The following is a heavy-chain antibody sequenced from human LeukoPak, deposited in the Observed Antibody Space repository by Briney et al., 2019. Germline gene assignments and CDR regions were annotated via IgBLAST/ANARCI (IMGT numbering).Heavy chain of an antibody. V-gene: IGHV3-7*01. CDR2: IKQDGSEK. Sequence: GGSLRLSCAASGFTFSSYWMSWVRQAPGKGLEWVANIKQDGSEKYYVDSVKGRFTISRDNAKNSLYLQMNSLRAVDTAVYYCARDRSTSCCHYYYYYMDVWGKGTTVTVSS. CDR1: GFTFSSYW. D-gene: IGHD2-2*01. J-gene: IGHJ6*03. CDR3: ARDRSTSCCHYYYYYMDV.